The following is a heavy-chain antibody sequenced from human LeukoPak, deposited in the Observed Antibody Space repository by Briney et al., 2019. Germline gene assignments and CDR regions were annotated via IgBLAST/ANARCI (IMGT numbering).Heavy chain of an antibody. CDR2: IYSGGST. CDR3: ARDQYCSGGSCYPTNYGMDV. J-gene: IGHJ6*02. V-gene: IGHV3-66*01. Sequence: SGGSLRLSCAASGFTFGSYAMSWVRQAPGKGLEWVSVIYSGGSTYYADSVKGRFTISRDNSKNTLYLQMNSLRAEDTAVYYCARDQYCSGGSCYPTNYGMDVWGQGTAVTVSS. CDR1: GFTFGSYA. D-gene: IGHD2-15*01.